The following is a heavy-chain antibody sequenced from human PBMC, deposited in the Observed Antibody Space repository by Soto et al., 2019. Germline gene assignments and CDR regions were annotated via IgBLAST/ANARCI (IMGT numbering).Heavy chain of an antibody. V-gene: IGHV3-33*01. Sequence: GGSLRLSCAASGFTFSSYGMHWVRQAPGKGLEWVAVIWYDGSNKYYADSVKGRFTISRDNSKNTLYLQMNSLRAEDKAVYYCAMHWHIVATTRLYYWGHGTLVTVLL. CDR1: GFTFSSYG. CDR3: AMHWHIVATTRLYY. D-gene: IGHD5-12*01. CDR2: IWYDGSNK. J-gene: IGHJ4*01.